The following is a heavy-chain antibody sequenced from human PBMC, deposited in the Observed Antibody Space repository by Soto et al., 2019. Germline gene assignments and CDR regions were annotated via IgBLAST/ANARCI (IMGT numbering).Heavy chain of an antibody. CDR3: VSRYTSNWFFDD. CDR1: GFTFSSYA. Sequence: GGSLRLSCSASGFTFSSYAMHWVRQAPGKGLEYVSAISGDGGKTYYADSVKGRFTISRDNSKNTMYLQISSLRGDDTAVYYCVSRYTSNWFFDDWGQGTPVTVSS. V-gene: IGHV3-64D*08. J-gene: IGHJ4*02. D-gene: IGHD6-13*01. CDR2: ISGDGGKT.